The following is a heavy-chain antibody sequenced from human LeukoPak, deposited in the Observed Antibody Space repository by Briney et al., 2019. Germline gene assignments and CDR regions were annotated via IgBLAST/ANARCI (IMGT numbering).Heavy chain of an antibody. Sequence: PGGSLRLSCAASGFTFSSYEMNWVRQAPGKGLEWVSYISSSGNTIYYADSVKGRFTISRDNAKNSLYLQMNSLRAEDTAVYYCARSGHYYDSSGYYGVSDGAFDIWGQGTMVTVSS. D-gene: IGHD3-22*01. CDR2: ISSSGNTI. CDR1: GFTFSSYE. J-gene: IGHJ3*02. V-gene: IGHV3-48*03. CDR3: ARSGHYYDSSGYYGVSDGAFDI.